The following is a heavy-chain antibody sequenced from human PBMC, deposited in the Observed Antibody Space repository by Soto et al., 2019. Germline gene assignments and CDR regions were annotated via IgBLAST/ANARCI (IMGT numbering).Heavy chain of an antibody. CDR3: ARASITGTTKVSYYYYYMDV. Sequence: ASVKVSCKASGYTFTGYYMHWVRQAPGQGLEWMGWINPNSGGTNYAQKFQGWVTMTRDTSISTAYMELSRLRSDDTAVYYCARASITGTTKVSYYYYYMDVWGKGTTVTVSS. D-gene: IGHD1-20*01. J-gene: IGHJ6*03. V-gene: IGHV1-2*04. CDR2: INPNSGGT. CDR1: GYTFTGYY.